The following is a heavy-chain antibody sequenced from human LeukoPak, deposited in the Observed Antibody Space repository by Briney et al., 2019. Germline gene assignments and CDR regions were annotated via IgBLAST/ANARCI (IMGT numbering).Heavy chain of an antibody. D-gene: IGHD3-22*01. CDR1: GGSISSYY. J-gene: IGHJ3*02. CDR3: ARHMTVTYDAFDI. CDR2: IYYSGRT. V-gene: IGHV4-59*08. Sequence: NPSETLSLTCTVSGGSISSYYWSWIRQPPGKGLEWIGYIYYSGRTSYNPSLKSRVTISVDTSKNQFSLKLSSVTAADTAVYHCARHMTVTYDAFDIWGQGTMVTVSS.